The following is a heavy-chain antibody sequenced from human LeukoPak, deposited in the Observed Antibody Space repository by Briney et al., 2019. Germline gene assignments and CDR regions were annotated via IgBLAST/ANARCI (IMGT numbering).Heavy chain of an antibody. J-gene: IGHJ6*03. V-gene: IGHV4-61*02. CDR3: ARAAPLTPRPYSSGWYGGYYYYYMDV. CDR2: IYTSGST. D-gene: IGHD6-19*01. Sequence: SQTLSLTCTVSGGSISSGSYYWSWIRQPAGKGLEWIGRIYTSGSTNYNPSLKSRVTISVDTSKNQFSLKLSSVTAADTAVYYCARAAPLTPRPYSSGWYGGYYYYYMDVWGKGTTVTVSS. CDR1: GGSISSGSYY.